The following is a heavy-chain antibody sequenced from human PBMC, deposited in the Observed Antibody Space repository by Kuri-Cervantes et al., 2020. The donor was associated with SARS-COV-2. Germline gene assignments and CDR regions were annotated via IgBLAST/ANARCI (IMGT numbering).Heavy chain of an antibody. J-gene: IGHJ4*02. CDR3: ARKSGYNYNSNFDT. Sequence: SETLSLTCAVSGGSVSSGTKFWSWIRQPPGKGLEWIGYIYHSGATNYNPSLESRVTISVDTSKNHFSLKLNSVTAADTAVYYCARKSGYNYNSNFDTWGPGTLVTVSS. D-gene: IGHD5-24*01. CDR1: GGSVSSGTKF. CDR2: IYHSGAT. V-gene: IGHV4-61*03.